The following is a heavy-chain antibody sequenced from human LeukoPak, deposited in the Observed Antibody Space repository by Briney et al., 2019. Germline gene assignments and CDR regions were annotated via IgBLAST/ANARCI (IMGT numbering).Heavy chain of an antibody. V-gene: IGHV4-59*01. Sequence: SETLSLTCAVYGGSFSSYYWSWIRQPPGKGLEWIGYIYYSGSTNYNPSLKSRVTISVDTSKNQFSLKLSSVTAADTAVYYCARYQADYYYYYYMDVWGKGTTVTVSS. CDR3: ARYQADYYYYYYMDV. J-gene: IGHJ6*03. CDR1: GGSFSSYY. CDR2: IYYSGST.